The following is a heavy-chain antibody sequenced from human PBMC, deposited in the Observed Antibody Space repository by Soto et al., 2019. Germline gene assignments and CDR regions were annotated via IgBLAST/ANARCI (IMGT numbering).Heavy chain of an antibody. CDR3: ARGLYDFWSGRGFDY. J-gene: IGHJ4*02. CDR2: IYYSGST. D-gene: IGHD3-3*01. V-gene: IGHV4-31*03. Sequence: SETLSLTCTVSGGSISSGGYYWSWIRQHPGKGLEWIGYIYYSGSTYYNPSLKSRVTISVDTSKNQFSLKLSSVTAADTAVYYCARGLYDFWSGRGFDYWGQGTLVTVSS. CDR1: GGSISSGGYY.